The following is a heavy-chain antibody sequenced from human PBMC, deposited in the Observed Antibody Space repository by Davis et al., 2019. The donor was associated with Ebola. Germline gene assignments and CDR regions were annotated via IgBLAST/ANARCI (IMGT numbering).Heavy chain of an antibody. CDR2: ISSSSSTI. CDR1: GFTFSSYS. J-gene: IGHJ3*02. Sequence: PGGSLRLSCAASGFTFSSYSMNWVRQAPGKGLEWVSYISSSSSTIYYADSVKGRFTISRDNAKNSLYLQMNSLRDEDTAVYYCTRDLVYDSSGYYLMRMGAFDIWGQGTMVTVSS. CDR3: TRDLVYDSSGYYLMRMGAFDI. D-gene: IGHD3-22*01. V-gene: IGHV3-48*02.